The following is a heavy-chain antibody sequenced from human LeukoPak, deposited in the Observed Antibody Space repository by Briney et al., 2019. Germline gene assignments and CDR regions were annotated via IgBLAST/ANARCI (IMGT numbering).Heavy chain of an antibody. Sequence: GRSLRLSCVASGFTFSSYGMHWVRQAPGKGLEWVAVISYDGSRKHHADSVKGRFTISRDNSKNTLYLQMNSLRDDDTAVYYCVRGVGVSRFDYFDPWGQGTLVIVSS. V-gene: IGHV3-30*03. CDR1: GFTFSSYG. CDR3: VRGVGVSRFDYFDP. CDR2: ISYDGSRK. D-gene: IGHD3-10*01. J-gene: IGHJ5*02.